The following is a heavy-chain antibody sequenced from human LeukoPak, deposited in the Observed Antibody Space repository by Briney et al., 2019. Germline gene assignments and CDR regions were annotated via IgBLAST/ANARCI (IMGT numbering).Heavy chain of an antibody. CDR1: GYSFTNYW. CDR3: ARGALWFGEYDAFDI. D-gene: IGHD3-10*01. Sequence: GESLKISCKGSGYSFTNYWIGWVRQMPGKGLEWMGIIYPGDSDTRYSPSFQGQVTISADKSISTAYLQWSSLKASDTAMYYCARGALWFGEYDAFDIWGQGTMVTVSS. CDR2: IYPGDSDT. J-gene: IGHJ3*02. V-gene: IGHV5-51*01.